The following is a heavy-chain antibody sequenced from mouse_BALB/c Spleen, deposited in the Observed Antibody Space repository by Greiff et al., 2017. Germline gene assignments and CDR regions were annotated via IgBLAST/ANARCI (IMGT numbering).Heavy chain of an antibody. CDR3: VKERRFYAMDY. CDR2: INSNGGST. CDR1: GFTFSSYG. V-gene: IGHV5-6-3*01. J-gene: IGHJ4*01. Sequence: EVKVVESGGGLVQPGGSLKLSCAASGFTFSSYGMSWVRQTPDKRLELVATINSNGGSTYYPDSVKGRFTISRDNAKNTLYLQMSSLKSEDTAMYYCVKERRFYAMDYWGQGTSVTVSS.